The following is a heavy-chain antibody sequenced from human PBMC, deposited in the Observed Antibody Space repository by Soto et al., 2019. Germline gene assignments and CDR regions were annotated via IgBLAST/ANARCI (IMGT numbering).Heavy chain of an antibody. Sequence: EVQLLEAGGGLVQIGESLRLSCAASGFTFGSYAMSWVRQAPGRGLEWVSSISGSGTTTYYADSVKGRFTISRDNSRNTVYLQMNSLRVDDMAVYYCAEAPKGNYYYGLGVWGQGTTVTVSS. J-gene: IGHJ6*02. V-gene: IGHV3-23*01. CDR2: ISGSGTTT. CDR1: GFTFGSYA. CDR3: AEAPKGNYYYGLGV.